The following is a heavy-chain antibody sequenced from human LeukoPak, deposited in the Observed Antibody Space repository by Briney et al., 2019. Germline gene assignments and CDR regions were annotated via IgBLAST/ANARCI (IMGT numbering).Heavy chain of an antibody. D-gene: IGHD3-9*01. CDR2: ISSSGSTI. J-gene: IGHJ3*02. CDR3: ARVLVGPIRGAFDI. CDR1: GFTSSSYE. Sequence: PGGSLRLSCAASGFTSSSYEMNWVRQAPGKGLEWVSYISSSGSTIYYADSVKGRFTISRDNAKNSLYLQMNSLRAEDTAVYYCARVLVGPIRGAFDIWGQGTMVTVSS. V-gene: IGHV3-48*03.